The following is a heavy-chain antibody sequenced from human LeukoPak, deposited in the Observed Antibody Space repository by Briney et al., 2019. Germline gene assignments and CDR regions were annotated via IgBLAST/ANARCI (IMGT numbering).Heavy chain of an antibody. CDR1: GFTFSSYA. J-gene: IGHJ4*02. V-gene: IGHV3-23*01. D-gene: IGHD5-24*01. CDR2: VSGRGDNT. Sequence: PGGSLRLSCAASGFTFSSYAMNWVRQAPGKGLEWVSGVSGRGDNTYYADSVKGRFTISRDNSKNTLYLQMNSLRAEDTAVYYCAKEGKRVGSTSEFDSWGQGTLVTVSS. CDR3: AKEGKRVGSTSEFDS.